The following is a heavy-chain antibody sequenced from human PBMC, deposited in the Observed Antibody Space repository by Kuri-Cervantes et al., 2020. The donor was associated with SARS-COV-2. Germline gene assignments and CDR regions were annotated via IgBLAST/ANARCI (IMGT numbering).Heavy chain of an antibody. Sequence: GGSLRLSCAASGFTFSSYGMHWVRQAPGKGLEWVAFIRYDGSNKYYADSVKGRFTISRDNSKNTLYLQMNSLRAEDTAVYYCARDPLDFWSAHYYYYMDVWGKGTTVTVSS. J-gene: IGHJ6*03. CDR1: GFTFSSYG. V-gene: IGHV3-30*02. D-gene: IGHD3-3*01. CDR3: ARDPLDFWSAHYYYYMDV. CDR2: IRYDGSNK.